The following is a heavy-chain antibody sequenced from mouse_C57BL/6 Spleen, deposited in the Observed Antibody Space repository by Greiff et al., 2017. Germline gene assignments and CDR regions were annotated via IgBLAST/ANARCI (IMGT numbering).Heavy chain of an antibody. Sequence: VQLQQSGPGLVQPSQSLSLTCSVTGYSITSGYYWNWIRQFPGNKLEWMGYISYDGSNNYNPSLKNRISITRDTSKNLFFLKLNSVTTEDTATYYCARDLGNFAWFAYWGQGTLVTVSA. CDR2: ISYDGSN. V-gene: IGHV3-6*01. J-gene: IGHJ3*01. CDR1: GYSITSGYY. CDR3: ARDLGNFAWFAY. D-gene: IGHD2-1*01.